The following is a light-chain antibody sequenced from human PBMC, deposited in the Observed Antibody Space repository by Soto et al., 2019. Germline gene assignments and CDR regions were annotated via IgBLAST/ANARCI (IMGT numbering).Light chain of an antibody. Sequence: EIVLTQSPATLSLSPGERATLSCRASQSISYNLAWYQQKPGQAPRLLIYDASNRATGVPARFSGSGSGTDFTLSISSLEPEDFAVYHCQQRGDWPLYTFGQGSRLEIK. CDR3: QQRGDWPLYT. J-gene: IGKJ2*01. CDR1: QSISYN. V-gene: IGKV3-11*01. CDR2: DAS.